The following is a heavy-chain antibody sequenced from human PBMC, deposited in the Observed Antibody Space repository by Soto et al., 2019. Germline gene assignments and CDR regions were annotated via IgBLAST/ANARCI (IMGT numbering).Heavy chain of an antibody. J-gene: IGHJ4*02. CDR1: GFTFSDSY. CDR2: ISSSSSYT. D-gene: IGHD3-22*01. Sequence: PGGSLRLSCAASGFTFSDSYMSWIRQAPGKGLEWVSYISSSSSYTNYADSVKGRFTISRDNAKNSLYLQMNSLRDEDTAVYYCARGLYYYDSSGYWGYWGQGT. V-gene: IGHV3-11*06. CDR3: ARGLYYYDSSGYWGY.